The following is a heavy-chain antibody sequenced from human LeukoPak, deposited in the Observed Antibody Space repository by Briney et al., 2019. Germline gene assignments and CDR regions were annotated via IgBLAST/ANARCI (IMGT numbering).Heavy chain of an antibody. CDR3: ARERGGIAYPHYYFDY. CDR1: GGTFSSYA. J-gene: IGHJ4*02. D-gene: IGHD3-16*02. V-gene: IGHV1-69*05. CDR2: IIPIFGTA. Sequence: SVKVSCKASGGTFSSYAISWVRQAPGQGLEWMGGIIPIFGTANYAQKFQGRVTITTDESTSTAYMELSSLRSEDTAVYYCARERGGIAYPHYYFDYWGQGTLVTVSS.